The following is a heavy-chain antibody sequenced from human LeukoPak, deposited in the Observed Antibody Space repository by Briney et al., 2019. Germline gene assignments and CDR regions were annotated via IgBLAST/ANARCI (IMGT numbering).Heavy chain of an antibody. CDR2: ISSSSYI. Sequence: GGSLRLSCAASGFTFSSYSMNWVRQAPGKGLEWVSSISSSSYIYYADSVKGRFTISRDNAKNSLYLQMNSLRAEDTAVYYCARDAARRDAFDIWGQGTMVTVSS. J-gene: IGHJ3*02. CDR3: ARDAARRDAFDI. CDR1: GFTFSSYS. V-gene: IGHV3-21*01. D-gene: IGHD6-6*01.